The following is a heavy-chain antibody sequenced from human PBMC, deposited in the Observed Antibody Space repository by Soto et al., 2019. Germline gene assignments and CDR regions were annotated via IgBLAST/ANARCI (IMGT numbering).Heavy chain of an antibody. CDR2: LSAYNGNT. CDR1: GYTFTSYG. J-gene: IGHJ4*02. D-gene: IGHD3-22*01. Sequence: QVQLVQSGAEVKKPGASVKVSCKASGYTFTSYGISWVRQAPGQGIEWMGWLSAYNGNTNYAQKLQARVTMTTDTSTSTAYMALRSLISDDTDVYYCARGQATMIVVVGDYWGQGTLVTVSS. V-gene: IGHV1-18*01. CDR3: ARGQATMIVVVGDY.